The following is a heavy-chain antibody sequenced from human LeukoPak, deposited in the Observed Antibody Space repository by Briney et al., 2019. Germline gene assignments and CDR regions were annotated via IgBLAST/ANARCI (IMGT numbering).Heavy chain of an antibody. D-gene: IGHD2-8*01. CDR2: INLSGGST. J-gene: IGHJ4*02. CDR1: GYTFTNYY. Sequence: ASVKVSCTASGYTFTNYYMHWVRQAPGQGLEWMGIINLSGGSTNYAQRFQGRVIMTRDMSTSTVYMELSSLRSEDTAVYYCARAERKRRDIVLMVYAISFDYWGQGTLVTVSS. CDR3: ARAERKRRDIVLMVYAISFDY. V-gene: IGHV1-46*01.